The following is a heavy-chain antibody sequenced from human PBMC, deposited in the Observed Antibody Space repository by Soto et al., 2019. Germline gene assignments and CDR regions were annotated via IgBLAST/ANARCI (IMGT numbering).Heavy chain of an antibody. CDR2: ISYDGSNK. V-gene: IGHV3-30-3*01. D-gene: IGHD3-16*01. CDR3: AREGPLRVGYYYSMDV. CDR1: GFTFSSYA. Sequence: QVQLVESGGGVVQPGRSLRLSCAASGFTFSSYAMHWVRQAPGKGLEWVAVISYDGSNKYYADSVKGRFTISRDNSKNTLYLRMNSLRAEDTAVYYCAREGPLRVGYYYSMDVWGQGTTVTVSS. J-gene: IGHJ6*02.